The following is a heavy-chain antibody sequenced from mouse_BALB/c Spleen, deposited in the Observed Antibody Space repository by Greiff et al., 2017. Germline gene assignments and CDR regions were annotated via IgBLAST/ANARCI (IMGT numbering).Heavy chain of an antibody. CDR1: GFTFSSYG. V-gene: IGHV5-6-3*01. CDR2: INSNGGST. D-gene: IGHD2-2*01. J-gene: IGHJ2*01. Sequence: EVQLQESGGGLVQPGGSLKLSCAASGFTFSSYGMSWVRQTPDKRLELVATINSNGGSTYYPDSVKGRFTISRDNAKNTLYLQMSSLKSEDTAMYYCARGGGGLRRQGLDYWGQGTTLTVSA. CDR3: ARGGGGLRRQGLDY.